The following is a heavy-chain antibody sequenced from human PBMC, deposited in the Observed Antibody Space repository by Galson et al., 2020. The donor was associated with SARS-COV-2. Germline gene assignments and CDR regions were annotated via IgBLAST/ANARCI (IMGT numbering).Heavy chain of an antibody. CDR3: ALFGGGSSRPQYGMDV. CDR2: ISSSSSTI. Sequence: GGSLRLSCAASGFTFSSYSMNWVRQAPGKGLEWVSYISSSSSTIYYADSVKGRFTISRDNAKNSLYLQMNSLRDEDTAVYYCALFGGGSSRPQYGMDVWGQGTTVTVSS. CDR1: GFTFSSYS. J-gene: IGHJ6*02. V-gene: IGHV3-48*02. D-gene: IGHD3-16*01.